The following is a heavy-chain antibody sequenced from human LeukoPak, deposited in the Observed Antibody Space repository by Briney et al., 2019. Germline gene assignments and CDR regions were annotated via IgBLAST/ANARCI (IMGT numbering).Heavy chain of an antibody. J-gene: IGHJ4*02. V-gene: IGHV1-69*04. CDR3: AREGFGDWEQLPFEH. D-gene: IGHD1/OR15-1a*01. CDR1: GYTFSSYG. Sequence: GASVKVSCKASGYTFSSYGISWVRQAPGQGLEWMGKIIPILGMAGYAQRFQGRVTITAEDSTSTAYMDLSSLTSDDTAVYYCAREGFGDWEQLPFEHWGQGTLVSVSS. CDR2: IIPILGMA.